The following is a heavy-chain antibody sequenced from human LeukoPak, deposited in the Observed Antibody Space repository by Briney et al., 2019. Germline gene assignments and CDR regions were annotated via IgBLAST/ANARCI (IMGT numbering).Heavy chain of an antibody. CDR3: ARERGTLAVAGDAVDI. V-gene: IGHV1-2*02. Sequence: ASVKVSCKASGYTFTGYYMHWVRQAPGEGLEWMGWINPNSGGTKYAQKFQGRVTMTRDTSINTAYMEVRRLISDDTAVYYCARERGTLAVAGDAVDIWGQGTMVTVSS. J-gene: IGHJ3*02. CDR2: INPNSGGT. D-gene: IGHD6-19*01. CDR1: GYTFTGYY.